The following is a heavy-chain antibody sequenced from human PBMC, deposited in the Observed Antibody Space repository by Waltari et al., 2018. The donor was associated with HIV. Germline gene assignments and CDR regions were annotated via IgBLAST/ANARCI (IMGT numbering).Heavy chain of an antibody. CDR1: GGSFSGYY. D-gene: IGHD5-12*01. J-gene: IGHJ5*02. V-gene: IGHV4-34*01. CDR3: ARGEEGYSGYDLSWFDT. Sequence: QVQLQQWGAGLLKPSETLSLTCAVYGGSFSGYYWSWIRQPPGRGLEWIGEINHSGRTNDNTSRKSGVTIEADTSKNQFSLKVNSVTAAETAVYYCARGEEGYSGYDLSWFDTWGQGTLVTVSS. CDR2: INHSGRT.